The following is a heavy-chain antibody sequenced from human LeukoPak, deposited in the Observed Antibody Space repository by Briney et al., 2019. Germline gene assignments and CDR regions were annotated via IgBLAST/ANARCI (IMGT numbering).Heavy chain of an antibody. V-gene: IGHV3-15*01. D-gene: IGHD4-17*01. J-gene: IGHJ4*02. Sequence: GGSLRLSCAASGFTFSNAWMSWVRQAPGKGLEWAGRIKSKTDGGTTDYAAPVKGRFTISRDDSKNTLYLRMNSLKTEDTAVYYCTTSSHYGDYYFDYWGQGTLVTVSS. CDR2: IKSKTDGGTT. CDR1: GFTFSNAW. CDR3: TTSSHYGDYYFDY.